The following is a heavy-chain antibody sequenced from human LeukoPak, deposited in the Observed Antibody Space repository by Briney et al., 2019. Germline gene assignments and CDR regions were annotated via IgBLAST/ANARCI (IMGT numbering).Heavy chain of an antibody. CDR2: ISAYNGNT. V-gene: IGHV1-18*01. Sequence: ASVKVSCKASGYTFTSYGISWVRQAPGQGLEWMGWISAYNGNTNYAQKLQGRVTMTTDTSTSTAYKELRSLRSDDTAVYYCARDFGIVVVPAAPNWFDPWGQGTLVTVSS. J-gene: IGHJ5*02. D-gene: IGHD2-2*01. CDR1: GYTFTSYG. CDR3: ARDFGIVVVPAAPNWFDP.